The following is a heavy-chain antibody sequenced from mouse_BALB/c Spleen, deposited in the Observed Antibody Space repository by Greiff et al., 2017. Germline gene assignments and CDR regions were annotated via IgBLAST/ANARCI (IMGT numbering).Heavy chain of an antibody. V-gene: IGHV1-7*01. Sequence: VQLQQSGAELAKPGASVKMSCKASGYTFTSYWMHWVKQRPGQGLEWIGYINPSTGYTEYNQKFKDKATLTADKSSSTAYMQLGSLTSEDSAVYYCARDSDEGAWFAYWGEGTLVTVSA. CDR1: GYTFTSYW. CDR2: INPSTGYT. CDR3: ARDSDEGAWFAY. J-gene: IGHJ3*01.